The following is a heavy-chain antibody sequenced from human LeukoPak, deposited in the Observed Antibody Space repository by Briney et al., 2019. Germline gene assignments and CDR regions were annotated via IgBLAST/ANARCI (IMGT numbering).Heavy chain of an antibody. CDR2: INWDGGST. Sequence: PTGGSLRPSCAASGFNFDDYTMHWVRQITGRSLECVSLINWDGGSTLYADSVKGRFTISRDTRKNFLYLQMISLRTEDTALYYCAKDLGKVIAAAGTSGFDSWGRGTLVTVSS. CDR1: GFNFDDYT. CDR3: AKDLGKVIAAAGTSGFDS. J-gene: IGHJ4*01. V-gene: IGHV3-43*01. D-gene: IGHD6-13*01.